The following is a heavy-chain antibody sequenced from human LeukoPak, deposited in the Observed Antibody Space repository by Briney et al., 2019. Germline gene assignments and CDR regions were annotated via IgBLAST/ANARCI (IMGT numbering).Heavy chain of an antibody. CDR1: GGTFSSYA. V-gene: IGHV1-69*05. D-gene: IGHD3-22*01. CDR2: IIPIFGTA. Sequence: SVKVSCQASGGTFSSYAISWVRQAPGQGLEWMGGIIPIFGTANYAQKFQGRVTITTDESTSTAYMELSSLRSEDTAVYYCARDSDYYYDSSGYYGPWFDPWGQGTLVTVSS. CDR3: ARDSDYYYDSSGYYGPWFDP. J-gene: IGHJ5*02.